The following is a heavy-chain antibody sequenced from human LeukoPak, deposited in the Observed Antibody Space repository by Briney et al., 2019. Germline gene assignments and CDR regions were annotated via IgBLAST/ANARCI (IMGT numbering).Heavy chain of an antibody. CDR2: VHHSGST. J-gene: IGHJ4*02. D-gene: IGHD6-13*01. CDR3: ARPKAAGAFDY. Sequence: KASETLSLTCSVSGGSISRHYWTWTRQPPGKGLEWIGFVHHSGSTNYNPSLKSRVTTSLDTSKNQISLHLRSVTAADTAVYYCARPKAAGAFDYWGQGIRVIVSS. CDR1: GGSISRHY. V-gene: IGHV4-59*11.